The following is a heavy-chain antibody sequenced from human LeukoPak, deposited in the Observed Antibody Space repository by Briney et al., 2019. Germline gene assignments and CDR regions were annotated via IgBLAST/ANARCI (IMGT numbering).Heavy chain of an antibody. Sequence: SETLSLTCTVSRGSISTTNYYWGWVRQPPGKGLEWIGSIYYTGSTSFNPSLKSRVTISVDTSKNQFSLKLSSVTAADTAVYYCARGRLGDCFDYWGQGTLVTVSS. V-gene: IGHV4-39*07. CDR3: ARGRLGDCFDY. D-gene: IGHD1-1*01. J-gene: IGHJ4*02. CDR2: IYYTGST. CDR1: RGSISTTNYY.